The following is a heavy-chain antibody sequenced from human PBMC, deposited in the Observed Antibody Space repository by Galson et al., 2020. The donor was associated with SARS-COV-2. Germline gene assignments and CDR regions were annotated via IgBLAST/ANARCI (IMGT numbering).Heavy chain of an antibody. Sequence: GGSLRLSCAASGFTFSSYGMHWVRQAPGKGLEWVALISYDGSDKYYADSVKGRFTISRDNSKNTLFLQMNSLRAEDTAVYYCAKDPVGDPLGYVDYWGQGTLVTVSS. D-gene: IGHD2-21*02. V-gene: IGHV3-30*18. CDR1: GFTFSSYG. J-gene: IGHJ4*02. CDR3: AKDPVGDPLGYVDY. CDR2: ISYDGSDK.